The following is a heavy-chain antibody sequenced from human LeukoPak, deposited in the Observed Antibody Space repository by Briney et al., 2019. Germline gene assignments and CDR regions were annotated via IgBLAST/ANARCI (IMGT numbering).Heavy chain of an antibody. CDR2: IYYSGST. V-gene: IGHV4-59*01. D-gene: IGHD2-8*02. CDR3: ARERLDTVLDNSYYYMDV. J-gene: IGHJ6*03. Sequence: SETLSLTCTVSGGSISSYYWSWIRQPPGKGLEWIGYIYYSGSTNYNPSLKSRVTISVDTSKNQFSLKLSSVTAADTAVYYCARERLDTVLDNSYYYMDVWGKGTTVIVSS. CDR1: GGSISSYY.